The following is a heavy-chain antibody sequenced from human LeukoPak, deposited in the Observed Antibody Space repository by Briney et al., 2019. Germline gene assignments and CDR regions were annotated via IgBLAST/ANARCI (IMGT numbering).Heavy chain of an antibody. D-gene: IGHD3-10*01. V-gene: IGHV3-53*01. CDR1: GFTVSSNY. J-gene: IGHJ3*02. CDR3: ARWRLRSGDAFDI. CDR2: IYSGGSK. Sequence: GGSLRLSCAASGFTVSSNYMSWVRQAPGKGLEWVSVIYSGGSKYYADSVKGRFNISRDNSKNTLYLQMNSLRAEDTAVYYCARWRLRSGDAFDIWGQGTMVTVSS.